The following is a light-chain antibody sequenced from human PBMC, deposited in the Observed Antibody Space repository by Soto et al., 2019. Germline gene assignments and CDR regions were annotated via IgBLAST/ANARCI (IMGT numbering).Light chain of an antibody. CDR1: QGIRDE. CDR2: AAS. Sequence: AIQMTQSPSSLSASVGDRVTITCRASQGIRDELGWYQQKAGKAPNLLLSAASRLQSGVPSRFSGRGSGTDFTLTNSSLQPEDFATYYCLQDYDYPRTFGQGTKVELK. J-gene: IGKJ1*01. V-gene: IGKV1-6*01. CDR3: LQDYDYPRT.